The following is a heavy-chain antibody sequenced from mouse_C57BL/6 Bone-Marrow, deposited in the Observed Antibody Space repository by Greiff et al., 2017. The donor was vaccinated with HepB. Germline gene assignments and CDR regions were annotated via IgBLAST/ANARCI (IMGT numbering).Heavy chain of an antibody. CDR1: GFTFSDYY. Sequence: EVQRVESGGGLVQPGGSLKLSCAASGFTFSDYYMYWVRQTPEKRLEWVAYISNGGGSTYYPDTVKGRFTISRDNAKNTLYLQMSRLKSEDTAVYYCARENYYGSSYLGMDYWGQGTSVTVSS. CDR2: ISNGGGST. CDR3: ARENYYGSSYLGMDY. V-gene: IGHV5-12*01. J-gene: IGHJ4*01. D-gene: IGHD1-1*01.